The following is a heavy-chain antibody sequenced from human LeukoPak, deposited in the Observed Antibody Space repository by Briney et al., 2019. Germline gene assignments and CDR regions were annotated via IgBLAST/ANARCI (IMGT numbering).Heavy chain of an antibody. CDR2: IYYSGST. V-gene: IGHV4-59*12. Sequence: SETLSLTCTVSGGSISSYYWSWIRQPPGKGLEWIGYIYYSGSTNYNPSLKSRVTISVDTSKNQFSLKLSSVTAADTAVYYCARGAREYYYYMDVWGKGTTVTVSS. CDR3: ARGAREYYYYMDV. CDR1: GGSISSYY. J-gene: IGHJ6*03.